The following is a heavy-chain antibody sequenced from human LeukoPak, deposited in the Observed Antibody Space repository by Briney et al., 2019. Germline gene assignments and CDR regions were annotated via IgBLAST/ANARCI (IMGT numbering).Heavy chain of an antibody. V-gene: IGHV5-51*01. D-gene: IGHD1-26*01. J-gene: IGHJ4*02. CDR3: ARRPRGTYYHFDY. Sequence: ESLQISCKGSGYTFTTSWIGWVRQMPGKGLELMGIIYPGDSDTRYSPSFQGQVTISADKSISTDYLQWSSLKASDTAMYYCARRPRGTYYHFDYWGQGTLVTVSS. CDR1: GYTFTTSW. CDR2: IYPGDSDT.